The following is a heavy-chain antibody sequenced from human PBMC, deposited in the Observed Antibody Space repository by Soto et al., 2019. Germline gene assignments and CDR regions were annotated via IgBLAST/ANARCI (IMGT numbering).Heavy chain of an antibody. Sequence: PGGSLRLSGAASGFTFSDYYMSWIRKAPGKGLEWVSYISSSSSYTNYADSVKGRFTISRDNAKNSLYLQMNSLRAEDTAVYYCARDRTRDGDDFWSGYYDAAWYYFDYWGQGTLVTVSS. CDR3: ARDRTRDGDDFWSGYYDAAWYYFDY. J-gene: IGHJ4*02. CDR2: ISSSSSYT. D-gene: IGHD3-3*01. V-gene: IGHV3-11*06. CDR1: GFTFSDYY.